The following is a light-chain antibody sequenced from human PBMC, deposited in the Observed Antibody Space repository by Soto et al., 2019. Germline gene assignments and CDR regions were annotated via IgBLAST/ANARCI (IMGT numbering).Light chain of an antibody. CDR2: GAS. CDR3: QQYNNWPYT. V-gene: IGKV3-15*01. Sequence: EIVMTQSPATLSVSPGERATLSCRASQSVSSDLARYQQQPGQAPRLLIYGASTRATGIPARFTGSGSGTEFTLTISSLQSEDFATYYCQQYNNWPYTFGQGTKLE. CDR1: QSVSSD. J-gene: IGKJ2*01.